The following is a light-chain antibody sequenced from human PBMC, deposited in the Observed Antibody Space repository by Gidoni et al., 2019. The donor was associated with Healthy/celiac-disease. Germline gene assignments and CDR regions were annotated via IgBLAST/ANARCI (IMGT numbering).Light chain of an antibody. CDR2: KAS. CDR3: QQYNTYSRT. Sequence: DIQMTQAPSTRSASVGDRVTSTCRASQSISTWLAWYQQKPGKAPKLLIYKASSLESGVPSRFSGSGSGTEFTLTISSLQPDDFATYYCQQYNTYSRTFGQGTKVDIQ. J-gene: IGKJ1*01. CDR1: QSISTW. V-gene: IGKV1-5*03.